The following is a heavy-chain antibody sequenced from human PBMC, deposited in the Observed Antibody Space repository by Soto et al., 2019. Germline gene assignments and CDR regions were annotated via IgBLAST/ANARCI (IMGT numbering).Heavy chain of an antibody. CDR2: IHSSGRT. V-gene: IGHV4-59*08. J-gene: IGHJ5*02. CDR3: ARHVGSNWFWAFDP. D-gene: IGHD6-13*01. Sequence: SDTLSLTCNVSGASIRNNYWRWIRQPPGEKLEWIACIHSSGRTFYNPSLKSRVTISIDTSRNQFSLRVTSVTAAETAFYYCARHVGSNWFWAFDPWGQGTLVTVS. CDR1: GASIRNNY.